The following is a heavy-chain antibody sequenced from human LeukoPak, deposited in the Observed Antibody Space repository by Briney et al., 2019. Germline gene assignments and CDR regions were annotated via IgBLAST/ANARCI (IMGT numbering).Heavy chain of an antibody. Sequence: GGPLRLSCAASGFTFSSYAMHWVRQAPGKGLEWVSSISSSSSYIYYADSVKGRFTISRDNAKNSLYLQMNSLRAEDTAVYYCAIPAEVVPAADDYWGQGTLVTVSS. J-gene: IGHJ4*02. CDR1: GFTFSSYA. D-gene: IGHD2-2*01. V-gene: IGHV3-21*01. CDR2: ISSSSSYI. CDR3: AIPAEVVPAADDY.